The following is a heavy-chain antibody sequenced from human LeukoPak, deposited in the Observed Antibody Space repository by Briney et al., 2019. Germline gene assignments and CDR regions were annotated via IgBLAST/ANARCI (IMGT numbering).Heavy chain of an antibody. J-gene: IGHJ5*02. CDR3: ARGPNKSDGGNSGSAWFDP. D-gene: IGHD4-23*01. V-gene: IGHV1-8*01. CDR1: GYTFTTYD. Sequence: ASVKVSCKASGYTFTTYDINSGRQATGQGLEWRGWMNPNSGNTGYAQKFQGRVTMTRNTSISTAYMELSSLRSEDTAVYYCARGPNKSDGGNSGSAWFDPWGQGTLVTVSS. CDR2: MNPNSGNT.